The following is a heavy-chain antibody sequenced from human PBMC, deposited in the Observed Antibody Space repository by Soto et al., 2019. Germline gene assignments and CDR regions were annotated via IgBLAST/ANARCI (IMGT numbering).Heavy chain of an antibody. CDR2: ISYDGSNK. J-gene: IGHJ4*02. V-gene: IGHV3-30*18. CDR3: AKDGLWRGITILTDY. Sequence: GGSLRLACAASGFTFSSYGMYWVRQAPGKGLEWVAVISYDGSNKYYADSVKGRFTISRDNSKNTLYLQMNSLRAEETAVYYCAKDGLWRGITILTDYWGQGTLVTVSS. D-gene: IGHD3-3*01. CDR1: GFTFSSYG.